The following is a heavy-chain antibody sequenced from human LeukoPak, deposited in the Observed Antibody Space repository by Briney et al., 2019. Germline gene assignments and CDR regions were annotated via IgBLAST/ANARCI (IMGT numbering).Heavy chain of an antibody. Sequence: GGSLKPSCVASGFTFSSYSMNWVRQAPGKGLEWVASISSSSSYIYYADSEKGRFTISRANAKSSLCLQMNSLRAEDTAVYYCARYVYSGSYRFDYWGQGTLVTVSS. V-gene: IGHV3-21*01. CDR1: GFTFSSYS. CDR3: ARYVYSGSYRFDY. CDR2: ISSSSSYI. J-gene: IGHJ4*02. D-gene: IGHD1-26*01.